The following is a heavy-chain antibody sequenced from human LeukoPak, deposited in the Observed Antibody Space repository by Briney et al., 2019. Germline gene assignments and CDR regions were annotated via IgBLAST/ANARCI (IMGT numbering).Heavy chain of an antibody. D-gene: IGHD3-22*01. Sequence: SETLSLTCTVSDYSISSGYYWGWIRQAPGKDLDWIGNIYHGGRTSYKSSLKSRVTISVDTSKNQFSLKLSSVTAADTAVYYCARDVFSGYSIDYWGQGTLVTVSS. V-gene: IGHV4-38-2*02. CDR3: ARDVFSGYSIDY. CDR2: IYHGGRT. J-gene: IGHJ4*02. CDR1: DYSISSGYY.